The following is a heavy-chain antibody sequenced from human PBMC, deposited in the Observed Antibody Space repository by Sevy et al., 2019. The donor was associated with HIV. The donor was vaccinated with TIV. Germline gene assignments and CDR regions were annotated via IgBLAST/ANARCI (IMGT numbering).Heavy chain of an antibody. CDR1: GYTFTSYG. D-gene: IGHD3-10*01. J-gene: IGHJ4*02. CDR3: ARDIGILLWFGELNFDY. CDR2: ISAYNGNT. Sequence: ASVKVSCKASGYTFTSYGISWVRQAPGQGLEWMGWISAYNGNTNYAQKLQGRVTMTTDTSTSTAYMELRSLRSEDTAVYYCARDIGILLWFGELNFDYCGQGTLVTVSS. V-gene: IGHV1-18*04.